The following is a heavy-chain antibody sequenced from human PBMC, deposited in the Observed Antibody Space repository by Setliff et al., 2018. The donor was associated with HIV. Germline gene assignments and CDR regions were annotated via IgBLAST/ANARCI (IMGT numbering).Heavy chain of an antibody. CDR1: GYSIRSGYY. CDR2: IYHSGNT. CDR3: ARRRSMPNNAFDI. D-gene: IGHD2-2*01. J-gene: IGHJ3*02. V-gene: IGHV4-38-2*01. Sequence: SETLSLTCAVSGYSIRSGYYWGWIRQPPGKGLEWIGNIYHSGNTFHNPSLKGRVTISVHTSKNQFSLKLSSVTAADTAVYYCARRRSMPNNAFDIWGQGTMVTVSS.